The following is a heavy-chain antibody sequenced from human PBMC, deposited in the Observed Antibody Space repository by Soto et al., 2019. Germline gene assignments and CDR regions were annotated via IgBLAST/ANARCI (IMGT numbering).Heavy chain of an antibody. V-gene: IGHV1-24*01. CDR3: ATDPDSNYYYYGMDV. CDR1: GYTLTELS. J-gene: IGHJ6*02. Sequence: ASVKVSCKVPGYTLTELSMHWVRQAPGKGLEWMGGFDPEDGETIYAQKFQGRVTMTEDTSTDTAYMELSSLRSEDTAVYYCATDPDSNYYYYGMDVWGQGTTVTVSS. CDR2: FDPEDGET. D-gene: IGHD4-4*01.